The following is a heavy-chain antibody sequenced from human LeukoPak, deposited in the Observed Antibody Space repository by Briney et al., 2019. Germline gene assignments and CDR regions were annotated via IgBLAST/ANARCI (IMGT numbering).Heavy chain of an antibody. CDR2: IYYIGNT. CDR1: GGSISSSSYY. CDR3: ARGLAYGDSFDY. V-gene: IGHV4-39*07. Sequence: SETLSLTCTVSGGSISSSSYYWGWIRQPPGKGLEWIGTIYYIGNTYYNPSLKSRVTISIDTSKNQFSLKLSSVTAADTAVYYCARGLAYGDSFDYWGQGTLVTVSS. J-gene: IGHJ4*02. D-gene: IGHD4-17*01.